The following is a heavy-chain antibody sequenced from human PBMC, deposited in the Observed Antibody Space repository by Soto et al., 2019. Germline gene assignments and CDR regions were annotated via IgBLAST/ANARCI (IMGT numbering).Heavy chain of an antibody. D-gene: IGHD3-22*01. V-gene: IGHV1-69*12. CDR2: ISPIFGTA. CDR3: AREDVSSGYSARDDAFDI. CDR1: GGTFSSYA. Sequence: QVQLVQSGAEVKKPGSSVKVSCKASGGTFSSYAISWVRQAPGQGLEWMGGISPIFGTANYAQKFQGRVTITADESTSTAYMELSSLRSEDTAVYYCAREDVSSGYSARDDAFDIWGQGTMVTVSS. J-gene: IGHJ3*02.